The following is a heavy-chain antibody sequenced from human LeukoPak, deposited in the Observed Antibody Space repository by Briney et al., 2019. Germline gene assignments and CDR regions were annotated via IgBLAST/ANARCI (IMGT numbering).Heavy chain of an antibody. CDR1: GFTFSSYA. CDR3: AKDWDSLDY. Sequence: PGGSLRLSCAASGFTFSSYAMHWVRQAPGKGLEWVAVISYDGSNKYYADSVKGRFTISRDNSKNTLYLLMNSLRAEDTAVYYCAKDWDSLDYWGQGTLVPVSS. J-gene: IGHJ4*02. V-gene: IGHV3-30-3*01. D-gene: IGHD1-26*01. CDR2: ISYDGSNK.